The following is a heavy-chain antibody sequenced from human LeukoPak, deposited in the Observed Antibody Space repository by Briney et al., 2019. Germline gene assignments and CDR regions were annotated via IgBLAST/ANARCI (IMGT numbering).Heavy chain of an antibody. CDR1: GFTFSDYY. J-gene: IGHJ6*02. D-gene: IGHD6-13*01. V-gene: IGHV3-11*04. Sequence: IPGGSLRLSCAATGFTFSDYYMSWIRQAPGKGLEWVSYISSSGSTIYYADSVKGRSTISRDNAKNSLYLQMNSLRAEDTAVYYCARDGGSSWYRHYYYYGMDVWGQGTTVTVSS. CDR2: ISSSGSTI. CDR3: ARDGGSSWYRHYYYYGMDV.